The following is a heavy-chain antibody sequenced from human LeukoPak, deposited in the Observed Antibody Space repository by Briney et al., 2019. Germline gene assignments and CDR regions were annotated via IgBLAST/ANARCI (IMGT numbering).Heavy chain of an antibody. CDR3: AGANDYGDFDY. CDR2: IYYSGST. Sequence: RSSETLSLTCTVSGGSISSGDYYWSWIRQPPGKGLEWIGYIYYSGSTNYNPSLKSRVTISVDTSKNQFSLKLSSVTAADTAVYYCAGANDYGDFDYWGQGTLVTVSS. V-gene: IGHV4-61*08. D-gene: IGHD4-17*01. CDR1: GGSISSGDYY. J-gene: IGHJ4*02.